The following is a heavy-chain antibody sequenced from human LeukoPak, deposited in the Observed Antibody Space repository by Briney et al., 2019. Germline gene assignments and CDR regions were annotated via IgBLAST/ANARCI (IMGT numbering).Heavy chain of an antibody. D-gene: IGHD3-10*01. CDR3: AGGSGLPHFDY. Sequence: PSETLSLTCTVSGGSISSYYWSWIRQPPGKGLEWIGYIYYSGTTNYNPSLKSRVTISVDTSKNQFSLKLTSVTAADTAVYYCAGGSGLPHFDYWGQGTLVTVSS. CDR2: IYYSGTT. J-gene: IGHJ4*02. CDR1: GGSISSYY. V-gene: IGHV4-59*01.